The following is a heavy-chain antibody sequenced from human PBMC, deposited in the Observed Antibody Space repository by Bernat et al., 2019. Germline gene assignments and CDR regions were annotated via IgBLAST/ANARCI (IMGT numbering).Heavy chain of an antibody. J-gene: IGHJ4*02. CDR2: ISSSGSTI. CDR3: ARVVTPSFLEWLHAFDY. V-gene: IGHV3-11*01. CDR1: GFTFSDYY. D-gene: IGHD3-3*02. Sequence: VQLLESGGGLVQPGGSLRLSCAASGFTFSDYYMSWIRQAPGKGLEWVSYISSSGSTIYYADSVKGRFTISRDNAKNSLYLQMNSLRAEDTAVYYCARVVTPSFLEWLHAFDYWGQGTLVTVSS.